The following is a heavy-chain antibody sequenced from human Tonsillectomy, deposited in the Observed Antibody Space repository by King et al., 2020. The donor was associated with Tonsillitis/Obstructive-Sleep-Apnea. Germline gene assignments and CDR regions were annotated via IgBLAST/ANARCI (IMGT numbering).Heavy chain of an antibody. J-gene: IGHJ6*03. V-gene: IGHV4-61*01. CDR3: ARDIVVPAAMEYYYYYYMDV. D-gene: IGHD2-2*01. CDR1: GGSVSSGSYY. Sequence: QLQESGPGLVKPSETLSLTCTVSGGSVSSGSYYWSWIRQPPGKGLEWIGYIYYSGSTNYNPSLKSRVTISVDTSKNQFSLKLSSGTAADTAVYYCARDIVVPAAMEYYYYYYMDVWGKGTTVTVSS. CDR2: IYYSGST.